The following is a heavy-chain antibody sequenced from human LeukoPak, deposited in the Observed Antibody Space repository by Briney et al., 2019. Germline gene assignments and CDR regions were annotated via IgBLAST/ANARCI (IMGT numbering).Heavy chain of an antibody. CDR2: IWADGAP. J-gene: IGHJ4*02. Sequence: SETLSLTCTVSGDSISSGNYYWSWIRQPAGKGLEWIGRIWADGAPTYRPSLKSRVTISVDTSKNQFSLRLSSVTAADTAVYYCARGRDSRGYQFMGFDSWGQGNLVTVSS. V-gene: IGHV4-61*02. CDR1: GDSISSGNYY. CDR3: ARGRDSRGYQFMGFDS. D-gene: IGHD3-22*01.